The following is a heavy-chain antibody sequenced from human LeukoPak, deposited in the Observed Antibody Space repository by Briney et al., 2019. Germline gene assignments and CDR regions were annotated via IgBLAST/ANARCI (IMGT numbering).Heavy chain of an antibody. CDR3: ASQYGSGSYSHFDY. V-gene: IGHV4-39*01. Sequence: SETLSLTCTVSDGSISSSRYYWGWIRQPPGKGLEWIGSIYYSGSTYYNSSLKSRVTISVDTSNQLSLKLSSVTAADTAVYYCASQYGSGSYSHFDYWGQGTLSPSPQ. D-gene: IGHD3-10*01. J-gene: IGHJ4*02. CDR1: DGSISSSRYY. CDR2: IYYSGST.